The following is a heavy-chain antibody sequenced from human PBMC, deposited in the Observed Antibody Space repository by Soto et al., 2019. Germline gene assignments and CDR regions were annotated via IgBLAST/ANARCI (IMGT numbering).Heavy chain of an antibody. Sequence: SETLSLTCTVSGGSISSYYWSWIRQPPGKGLEWIGYIYYSGSTNYNPSLKSRVTISVDTSKNQFSLKLSSVTAADTAVYYCASVGDYDFGVYWGQGTLVTVSS. J-gene: IGHJ4*02. CDR1: GGSISSYY. CDR2: IYYSGST. V-gene: IGHV4-59*01. D-gene: IGHD5-12*01. CDR3: ASVGDYDFGVY.